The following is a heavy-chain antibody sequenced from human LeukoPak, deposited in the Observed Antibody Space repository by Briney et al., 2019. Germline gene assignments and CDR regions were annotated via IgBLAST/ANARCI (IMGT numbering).Heavy chain of an antibody. D-gene: IGHD5-12*01. CDR2: INAGNDNT. CDR3: ASSRGYDVGGYDH. V-gene: IGHV1-3*01. CDR1: GYTFTTYT. Sequence: ASVKVSCKASGYTFTTYTIHWVRQAPGQRLEWMGWINAGNDNTKYSQKFQDRVTITRDTSASTAYMELSSLRSEDTAVYYCASSRGYDVGGYDHWGQGTLVTVSS. J-gene: IGHJ4*02.